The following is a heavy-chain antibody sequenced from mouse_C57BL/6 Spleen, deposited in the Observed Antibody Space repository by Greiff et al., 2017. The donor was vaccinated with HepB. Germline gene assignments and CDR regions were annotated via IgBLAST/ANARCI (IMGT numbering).Heavy chain of an antibody. CDR3: ASSSIAY. Sequence: EVQLQQSGPELVKPGASVKISCKASGYTFTDYYMNWVKQSHGKSLEWIGDINPNNGGTSYNQKFKGKATLTVDKSSSTAYMELRSLTSEDSAVYYCASSSIAYGGQGTLVTVSA. CDR1: GYTFTDYY. V-gene: IGHV1-26*01. J-gene: IGHJ3*01. CDR2: INPNNGGT.